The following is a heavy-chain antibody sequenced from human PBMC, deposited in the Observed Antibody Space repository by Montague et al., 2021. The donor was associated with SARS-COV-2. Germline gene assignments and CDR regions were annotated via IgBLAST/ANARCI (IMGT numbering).Heavy chain of an antibody. CDR2: INQSGRT. V-gene: IGHV4-34*09. Sequence: TLSLTCAVYGGSFSDYYWSWIRQPPEKGLEWIGEINQSGRTNNNPSLKSRVTISVDTSKNQFSLKLNSMTAADTAVYFCARDRGGWLLIEAYLDYWGQGTPVTVST. CDR1: GGSFSDYY. CDR3: ARDRGGWLLIEAYLDY. D-gene: IGHD5-24*01. J-gene: IGHJ4*02.